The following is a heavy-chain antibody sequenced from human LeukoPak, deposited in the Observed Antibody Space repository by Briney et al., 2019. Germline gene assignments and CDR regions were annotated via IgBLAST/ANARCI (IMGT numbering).Heavy chain of an antibody. V-gene: IGHV3-30*03. Sequence: GGSLRLSCAASGFTFSSYSMNWVRQAPGKGLEWVAVISYDGSNKYYADSVKGRFTISRDNSKNTLYLQMNSLRAEDTAVYYCARDRDYDSSCFDYWGQGTLVTVSS. CDR2: ISYDGSNK. D-gene: IGHD3-22*01. CDR3: ARDRDYDSSCFDY. J-gene: IGHJ4*02. CDR1: GFTFSSYS.